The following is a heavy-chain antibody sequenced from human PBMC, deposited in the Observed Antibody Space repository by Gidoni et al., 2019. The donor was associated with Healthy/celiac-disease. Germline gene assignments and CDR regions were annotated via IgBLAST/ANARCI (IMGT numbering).Heavy chain of an antibody. D-gene: IGHD3-3*01. J-gene: IGHJ4*02. CDR3: ARTIFGVVIEPVDF. V-gene: IGHV3-21*01. CDR1: GFAFSSYS. CDR2: ISSSTGDI. Sequence: EVQLMESGGGLVKPGGSLRLSCAASGFAFSSYSMNWVRQAPGKGLEWVSSISSSTGDIYYADSVKGRFTISRDNAKNSLYLRMNSLRAEDTAVYYCARTIFGVVIEPVDFWGQGTLVTVSS.